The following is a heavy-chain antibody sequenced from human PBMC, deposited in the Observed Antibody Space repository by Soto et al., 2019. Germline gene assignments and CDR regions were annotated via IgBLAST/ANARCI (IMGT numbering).Heavy chain of an antibody. CDR3: ARGGGNPYYFDY. Sequence: SETLSLTCAVSGASISDGGSSWSWIRQPPGKGLEWIGHIYHSGSTYYNPSLKSRVTISVDRSKNQFSLNLSSVTAADTAVYYCARGGGNPYYFDYWGQGTLVTVSS. V-gene: IGHV4-30-2*01. D-gene: IGHD2-15*01. CDR2: IYHSGST. CDR1: GASISDGGSS. J-gene: IGHJ4*02.